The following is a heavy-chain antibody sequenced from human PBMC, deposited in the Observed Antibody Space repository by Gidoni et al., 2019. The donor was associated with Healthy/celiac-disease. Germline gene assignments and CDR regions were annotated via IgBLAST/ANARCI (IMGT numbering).Heavy chain of an antibody. CDR2: ISYDGSNK. D-gene: IGHD5-12*01. Sequence: QVHLVESGGGVVQPGRSLRLSCAASGFTFSSYAVHWVRQAPGKGLEWVAVISYDGSNKYFADSVKGRFTISRDNSKNTLYLQMNSLRAEDTAVYYCARDSVATVDYWGQGTLVTVSS. CDR1: GFTFSSYA. J-gene: IGHJ4*02. CDR3: ARDSVATVDY. V-gene: IGHV3-30-3*01.